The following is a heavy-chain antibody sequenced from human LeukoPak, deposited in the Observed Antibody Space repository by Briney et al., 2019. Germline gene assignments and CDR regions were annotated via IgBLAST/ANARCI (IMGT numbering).Heavy chain of an antibody. J-gene: IGHJ4*02. D-gene: IGHD2-2*01. CDR2: IRYDGGNK. V-gene: IGHV3-30*02. CDR3: ATMSTFEC. Sequence: GGSLRLSCAGSGFTFSSYNMNWVRQAPGKGLAWVAFIRYDGGNKYYADSVKGRFTISRDNSKNTLYLQMNSLRTEDTAVYYCATMSTFECWGQGTLVTVSS. CDR1: GFTFSSYN.